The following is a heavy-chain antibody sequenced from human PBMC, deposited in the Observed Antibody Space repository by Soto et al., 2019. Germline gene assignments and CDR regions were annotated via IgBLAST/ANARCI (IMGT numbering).Heavy chain of an antibody. Sequence: WVTPSHRTAVVGGPFGVHCWRLLRTPPRKGLEWIGEINHSGSTNYNPSLKSRLAISIDTSKNQFSLKLRSVTAADTAVYYCAREYQASSGYYIDLWGQRTLV. V-gene: IGHV4-34*01. J-gene: IGHJ5*02. CDR1: GGPFGVHC. D-gene: IGHD3-22*01. CDR2: INHSGST. CDR3: AREYQASSGYYIDL.